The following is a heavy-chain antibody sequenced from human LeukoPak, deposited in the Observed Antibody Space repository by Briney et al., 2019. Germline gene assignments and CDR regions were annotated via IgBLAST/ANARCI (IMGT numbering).Heavy chain of an antibody. Sequence: PGGSLRLSCVASGFNLRHYYMSWVRQAPGKGLEWVADIRPDGSDIYNVDSVKGRFTISRDNAQISLYLQMNSLRAEDTAVYYCATHSISAYYFGAGSYYNRDAFDIWGQGTMVTVSS. CDR3: ATHSISAYYFGAGSYYNRDAFDI. CDR2: IRPDGSDI. V-gene: IGHV3-7*02. D-gene: IGHD3-10*01. CDR1: GFNLRHYY. J-gene: IGHJ3*02.